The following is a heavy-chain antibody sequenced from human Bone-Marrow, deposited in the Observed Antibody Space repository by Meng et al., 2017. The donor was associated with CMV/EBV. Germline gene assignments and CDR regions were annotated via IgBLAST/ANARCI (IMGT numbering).Heavy chain of an antibody. D-gene: IGHD1-7*01. V-gene: IGHV1-18*01. Sequence: ASVKVSCKASGYSFSRHGINWVRQAPGQGLECMGWISPDTGNTDYVHKLQGRVTMTTDTSTSTAYMELRSLRSDDTAVYYCASVMELRSRLKYYFDYWGQGTLVTVSS. CDR2: ISPDTGNT. CDR3: ASVMELRSRLKYYFDY. CDR1: GYSFSRHG. J-gene: IGHJ4*02.